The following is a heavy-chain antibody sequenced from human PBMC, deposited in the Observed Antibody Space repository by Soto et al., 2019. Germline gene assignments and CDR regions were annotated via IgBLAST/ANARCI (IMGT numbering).Heavy chain of an antibody. D-gene: IGHD6-19*01. CDR3: AREPPLGDQWLISR. V-gene: IGHV4-31*03. J-gene: IGHJ4*02. Sequence: VQLQESGPGLVKPSQTLSLTCTVSGASISSAGYYWTWIRQHPANGLEWIGYIYYNGRIYYNPSLMSRASISADTSKNQFSLKVTSVTAADTAIYYCAREPPLGDQWLISRWGQGTLVTVSS. CDR1: GASISSAGYY. CDR2: IYYNGRI.